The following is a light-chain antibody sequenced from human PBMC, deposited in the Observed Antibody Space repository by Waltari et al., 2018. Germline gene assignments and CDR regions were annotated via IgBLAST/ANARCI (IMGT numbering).Light chain of an antibody. CDR1: QSVSRA. CDR3: QHYLRLPVT. J-gene: IGKJ1*01. CDR2: GAS. Sequence: EIVLTHSPRTLSLSLGERATVPCRASQSVSRALAWYQQKPGQAPRLLIYGASTRATGIPDRFSGSGSGTDFSLTISRLEPDDFAVYYCQHYLRLPVTFGQGTTVEI. V-gene: IGKV3-20*01.